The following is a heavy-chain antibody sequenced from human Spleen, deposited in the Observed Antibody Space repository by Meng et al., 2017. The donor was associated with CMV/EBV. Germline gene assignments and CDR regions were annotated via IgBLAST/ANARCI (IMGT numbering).Heavy chain of an antibody. CDR1: GFTFGDYA. V-gene: IGHV3-48*03. J-gene: IGHJ4*02. D-gene: IGHD3-22*01. CDR2: ISSSGNIK. Sequence: GGSLRLSCTASGFTFGDYAMSWVRQAPGKGLEWVSYISSSGNIKYYADSVKGRFTISRDNAKNSLYLQMNSLRVEDTAVYFCAKDAARQYYDSSGYYFDYWGLGTLVTVSS. CDR3: AKDAARQYYDSSGYYFDY.